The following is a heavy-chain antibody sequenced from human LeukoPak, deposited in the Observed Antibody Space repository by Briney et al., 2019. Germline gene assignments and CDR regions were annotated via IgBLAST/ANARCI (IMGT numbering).Heavy chain of an antibody. J-gene: IGHJ4*02. V-gene: IGHV4-34*01. D-gene: IGHD6-19*01. CDR2: INHSGST. CDR3: ARFVVGQWLINY. Sequence: PSETPSLTCAVYGGSFSGYYWSWIRQPPGKGLEWIGEINHSGSTNYNPSLKSRVTVAVDTSKNQFSLKLSSVTAADTAVYYCARFVVGQWLINYWGQGALVTVSS. CDR1: GGSFSGYY.